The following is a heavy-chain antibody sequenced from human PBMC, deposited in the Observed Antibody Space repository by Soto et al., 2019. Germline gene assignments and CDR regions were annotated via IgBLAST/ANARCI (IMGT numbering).Heavy chain of an antibody. CDR3: AREVAADGTFREDVFDI. CDR2: IIPIVTTT. CDR1: VGTFSNHA. Sequence: QVHLVQSGAEVKKPGSSVKVSCEASVGTFSNHAINWVRQAPGQGLEWMGRIIPIVTTTNYARKFQGRVTITADESTITAYMELSSLKHDDTAVYYCAREVAADGTFREDVFDIWGQGTLVTVSS. J-gene: IGHJ3*02. D-gene: IGHD6-13*01. V-gene: IGHV1-69*11.